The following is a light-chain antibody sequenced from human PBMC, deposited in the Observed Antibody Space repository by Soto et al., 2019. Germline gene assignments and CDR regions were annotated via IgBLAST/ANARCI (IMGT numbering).Light chain of an antibody. CDR1: QSVLYSSNNKNY. Sequence: DIVMTQSPDSLAVSLGERATINCKSSQSVLYSSNNKNYLAWYKWKPGQPPKQLIYWASTRESGVPDRFSGSGSGTDFTLTISSLQAEDVAVYYCQQYFGTPPTFGQGTKVEIK. V-gene: IGKV4-1*01. CDR3: QQYFGTPPT. CDR2: WAS. J-gene: IGKJ1*01.